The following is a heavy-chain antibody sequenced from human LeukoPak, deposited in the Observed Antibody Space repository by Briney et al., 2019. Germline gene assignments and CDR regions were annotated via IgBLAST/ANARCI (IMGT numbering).Heavy chain of an antibody. V-gene: IGHV1-2*02. CDR2: VNPNTGGT. Sequence: ASVHVSYQASVGTFSRYAISWVGPAPGQELDWMGWVNPNTGGTHYAQKFQGRVTMIRDTSISSAYMELTRLRSDDTAVYYCARESGALSYFDYWGLGTLVTVSS. CDR3: ARESGALSYFDY. CDR1: VGTFSRYA. J-gene: IGHJ4*01. D-gene: IGHD1-26*01.